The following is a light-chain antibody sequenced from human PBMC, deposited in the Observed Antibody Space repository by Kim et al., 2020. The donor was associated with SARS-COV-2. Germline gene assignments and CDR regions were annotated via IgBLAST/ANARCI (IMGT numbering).Light chain of an antibody. V-gene: IGKV3-11*01. Sequence: EIVLTQSPATLSLSPGKSATLSCSASQSVSSYLAWYQQKPGQAPRLLIYDASNRATGIPARFSGSGSGTDFTLNISSLEPEDFAVYYCQQRSNWPLYTFGQGTKLEI. CDR3: QQRSNWPLYT. CDR1: QSVSSY. CDR2: DAS. J-gene: IGKJ2*01.